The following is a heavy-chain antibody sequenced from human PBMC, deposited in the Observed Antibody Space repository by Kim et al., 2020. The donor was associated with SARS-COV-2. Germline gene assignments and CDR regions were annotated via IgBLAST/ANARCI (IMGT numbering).Heavy chain of an antibody. CDR1: GFAFTRYN. V-gene: IGHV1-3*01. Sequence: ASVKVSCKASGFAFTRYNIDWVRQAPGQRLEWMGRINAGNGDTQSSQNFQGRLTITRDTSASTAYMELSSLRSEDTAVYYCTIGGHMDVWGQGTTVTVSS. CDR3: TIGGHMDV. J-gene: IGHJ6*02. CDR2: INAGNGDT.